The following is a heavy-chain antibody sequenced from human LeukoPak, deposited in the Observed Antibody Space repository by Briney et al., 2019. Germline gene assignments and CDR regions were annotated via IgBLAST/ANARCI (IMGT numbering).Heavy chain of an antibody. CDR1: TFTFSSYA. D-gene: IGHD6-19*01. Sequence: PGRSLRLSCAASTFTFSSYAMHWVRQAPGKGLEWVAVISYDGSNEYYAGSVKGRFTISRDNSKNTLYLQMNSLRAEDTAVYYCARDPTIFIAVAGTNYFDYWGQGTLVTVSS. J-gene: IGHJ4*02. CDR3: ARDPTIFIAVAGTNYFDY. CDR2: ISYDGSNE. V-gene: IGHV3-30*04.